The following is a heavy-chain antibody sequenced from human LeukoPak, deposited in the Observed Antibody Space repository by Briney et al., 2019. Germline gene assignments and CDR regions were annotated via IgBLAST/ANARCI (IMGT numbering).Heavy chain of an antibody. CDR3: ARDLGGGVLDP. Sequence: PGGSLRLSCAASGFTFSSYGMHWVRQAPGKGLEWVAVIWYDGSNKYYADSVKGRFTISRDNSKNTLYLQMNSLRAEDTAVYYCARDLGGGVLDPWGQGTLVTVSS. D-gene: IGHD1-26*01. J-gene: IGHJ5*02. CDR1: GFTFSSYG. CDR2: IWYDGSNK. V-gene: IGHV3-33*01.